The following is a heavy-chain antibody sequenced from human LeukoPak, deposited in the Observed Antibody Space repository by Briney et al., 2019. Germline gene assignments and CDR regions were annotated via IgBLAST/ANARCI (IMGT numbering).Heavy chain of an antibody. Sequence: ASVKVSCKASGYTFTSYGISWVRQAPGQGLEWMGWISAYNGNTNYAQKLQGRVTMTTDTSTSTAYMELRSLRSDDTAVYYCASSPYYYDSSGYYYWGQGTLVTVPS. CDR1: GYTFTSYG. CDR2: ISAYNGNT. CDR3: ASSPYYYDSSGYYY. J-gene: IGHJ4*02. V-gene: IGHV1-18*01. D-gene: IGHD3-22*01.